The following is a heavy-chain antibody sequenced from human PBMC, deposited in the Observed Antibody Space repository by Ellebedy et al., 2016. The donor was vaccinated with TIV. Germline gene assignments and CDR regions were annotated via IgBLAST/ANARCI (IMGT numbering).Heavy chain of an antibody. CDR2: IVGGGGGI. D-gene: IGHD5-18*01. CDR3: AKDRISGDGYWVFDQ. CDR1: GFSFSSYA. J-gene: IGHJ4*02. Sequence: PGGSLRLSCAASGFSFSSYAMSWVRQAPGKGLEWVSGIVGGGGGIFYADPVKGRFTISRDNSKNTVDLQMNSLRAEDTAVYYCAKDRISGDGYWVFDQWGQGALVTVSS. V-gene: IGHV3-23*01.